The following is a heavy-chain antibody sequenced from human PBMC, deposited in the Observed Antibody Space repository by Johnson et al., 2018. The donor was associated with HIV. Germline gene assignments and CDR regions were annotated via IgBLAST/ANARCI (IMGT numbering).Heavy chain of an antibody. CDR1: GFTFSDYY. CDR2: ISSSGST. V-gene: IGHV3-11*04. CDR3: ARDATYYYDSSGYFYDAFDI. D-gene: IGHD3-22*01. Sequence: QVQLVESGGGLVKPGGSLRLSCAASGFTFSDYYMSWIRQAPGKGLEWVSYISSSGSTYYADSVKGRFTISRDNSKNTLYLQMNSLRAEDTAVYYCARDATYYYDSSGYFYDAFDIWGLGTLVTVSS. J-gene: IGHJ3*02.